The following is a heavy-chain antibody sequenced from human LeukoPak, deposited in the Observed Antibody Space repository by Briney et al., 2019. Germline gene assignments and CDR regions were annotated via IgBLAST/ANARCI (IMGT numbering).Heavy chain of an antibody. CDR1: GYTFTGYY. CDR2: INPSGGST. V-gene: IGHV1-46*01. Sequence: ASVKVSCKASGYTFTGYYMHWVRQAPGQGLEWMGIINPSGGSTSYAQKFQGRVSMTRDTSTSTVYMELSSLRSEDTAVYYCAREFNASAYSSSWYPPYYYYGMDVWGQGTTVTVSS. D-gene: IGHD6-13*01. J-gene: IGHJ6*02. CDR3: AREFNASAYSSSWYPPYYYYGMDV.